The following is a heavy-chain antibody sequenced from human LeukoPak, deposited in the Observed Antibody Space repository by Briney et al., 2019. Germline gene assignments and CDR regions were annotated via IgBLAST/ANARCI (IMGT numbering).Heavy chain of an antibody. Sequence: ASVKVSCKASGYTFTSYGISWVRQAPGQGLEWMGWISAYNGNTNYAQKLQGRVTMTTDTSTSTAYMELSRLRSDDTAVYYCARMNVVVPAAMVPPDYYFGYWGQGTLVTVSS. V-gene: IGHV1-18*01. CDR2: ISAYNGNT. CDR3: ARMNVVVPAAMVPPDYYFGY. CDR1: GYTFTSYG. J-gene: IGHJ4*02. D-gene: IGHD2-2*01.